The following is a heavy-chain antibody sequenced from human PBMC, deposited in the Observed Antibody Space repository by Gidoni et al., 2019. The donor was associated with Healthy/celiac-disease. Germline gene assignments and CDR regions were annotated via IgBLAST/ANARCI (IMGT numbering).Heavy chain of an antibody. J-gene: IGHJ4*02. CDR1: GGPISSGGYY. D-gene: IGHD2-2*01. V-gene: IGHV4-31*03. Sequence: QVQLQESGPGLVKPSQTLSLTCTVSGGPISSGGYYWSWIRQHPGKGLEWIGYIYYSGSTYYNPSLKSRVTISVDTSKNQFSLKLSSVTAADTAVYYCARVLVPAARPGHYFDYWGQGTLVTVSS. CDR3: ARVLVPAARPGHYFDY. CDR2: IYYSGST.